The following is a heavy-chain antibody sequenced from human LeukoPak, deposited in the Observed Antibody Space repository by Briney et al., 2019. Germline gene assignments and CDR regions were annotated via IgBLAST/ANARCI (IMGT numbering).Heavy chain of an antibody. D-gene: IGHD2-15*01. CDR3: ARGVVVAATHWFDP. CDR2: INHSGST. CDR1: GGSFSGYY. Sequence: SETLSLTCAVYGGSFSGYYWSWIRQPPGKGLEWIGEINHSGSTNYNPSLKSRVTISVDTSKNQFSLKLSSVTAADTAVYYCARGVVVAATHWFDPWGQGTLVTVPS. V-gene: IGHV4-34*01. J-gene: IGHJ5*02.